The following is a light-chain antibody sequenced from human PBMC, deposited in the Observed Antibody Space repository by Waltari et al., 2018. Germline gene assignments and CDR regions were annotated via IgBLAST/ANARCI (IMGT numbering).Light chain of an antibody. V-gene: IGLV2-14*01. CDR2: EVS. CDR3: SSFTSSITRV. Sequence: QSALTQPASVSGSPGQSITISCTGTSSDVGGYNSVAWYQQHSGKAPKLMIYEVSHRPSGVSNRVSGSKSGNTASLTISGLQAEDEADYYCSSFTSSITRVFGTGTKVTVL. CDR1: SSDVGGYNS. J-gene: IGLJ1*01.